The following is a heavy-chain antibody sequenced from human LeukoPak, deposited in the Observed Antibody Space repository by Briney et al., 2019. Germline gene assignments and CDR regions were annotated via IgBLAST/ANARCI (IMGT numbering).Heavy chain of an antibody. CDR3: ARDRITMVRGEGDAFDI. V-gene: IGHV3-30*03. Sequence: QPGRSLRLSCAASGFTFSSYGMHWVRQAPGKGLEWVAVISYDGSNKYYADSVKGRFTISRDNSKNTLYLQMNSLRAEDTAVYYCARDRITMVRGEGDAFDIWGQGTMVTVSS. CDR1: GFTFSSYG. CDR2: ISYDGSNK. D-gene: IGHD3-10*01. J-gene: IGHJ3*02.